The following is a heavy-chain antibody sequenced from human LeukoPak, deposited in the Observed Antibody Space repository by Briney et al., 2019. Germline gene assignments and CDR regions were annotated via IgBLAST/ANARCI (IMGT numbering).Heavy chain of an antibody. J-gene: IGHJ3*02. D-gene: IGHD6-19*01. CDR3: ARDGYRSLAVAGRDAFDI. Sequence: SVKVSCKASGGTFSSYAISWVRQAPGQGLEWMGGIIPIFGTANYAQKFQGRVTITTDESTSTAYMELSSLRSEDTAVYYCARDGYRSLAVAGRDAFDIWGQGTLVTVSS. V-gene: IGHV1-69*05. CDR1: GGTFSSYA. CDR2: IIPIFGTA.